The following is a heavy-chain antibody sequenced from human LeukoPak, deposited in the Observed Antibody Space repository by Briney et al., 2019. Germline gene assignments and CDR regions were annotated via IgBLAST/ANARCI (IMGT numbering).Heavy chain of an antibody. CDR1: GGSVSDYY. J-gene: IGHJ6*03. Sequence: SETLSLTCTISGGSVSDYYWSWIRQSPGKGLEWIGYIYHTGSTSYSPSLKSRVTISADTSQNQFSLKLSSVTAADTAVYYCARVKDPGGYYYYYYMDIWGKGNTVTVSS. V-gene: IGHV4-59*02. D-gene: IGHD3-16*01. CDR2: IYHTGST. CDR3: ARVKDPGGYYYYYYMDI.